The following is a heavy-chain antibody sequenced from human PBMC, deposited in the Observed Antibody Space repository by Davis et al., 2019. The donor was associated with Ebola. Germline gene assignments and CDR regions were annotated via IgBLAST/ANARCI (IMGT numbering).Heavy chain of an antibody. J-gene: IGHJ4*02. D-gene: IGHD2-2*01. CDR1: GYTFTSYY. V-gene: IGHV1-18*04. Sequence: ASVKVSCKASGYTFTSYYMHWVRQAPGQGLEWMGWISAYNGNTNYAQKLQGRVTMTTDTSTSTAYMELRSLRSDDTAVYYCARECSSTSCYLGYWGQGTLVTVSS. CDR2: ISAYNGNT. CDR3: ARECSSTSCYLGY.